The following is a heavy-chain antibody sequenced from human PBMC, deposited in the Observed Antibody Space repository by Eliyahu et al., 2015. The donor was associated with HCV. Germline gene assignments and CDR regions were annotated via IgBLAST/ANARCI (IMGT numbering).Heavy chain of an antibody. CDR3: ARVPLGGKVVISPGAFDI. CDR2: IWYDGSNK. Sequence: QVQLVESGGGVVQPGRSLRLSCAASGFTFSSYGMHWVRQAPGKGLEWVAVIWYDGSNKYYADSVKGRFTISRDNSKNTLYLQMNSLRAEDTAVYYCARVPLGGKVVISPGAFDIWGQGTMVTVSS. CDR1: GFTFSSYG. J-gene: IGHJ3*02. V-gene: IGHV3-33*01. D-gene: IGHD3-22*01.